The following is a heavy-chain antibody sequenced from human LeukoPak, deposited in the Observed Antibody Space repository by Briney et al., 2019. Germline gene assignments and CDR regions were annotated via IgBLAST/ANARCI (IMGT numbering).Heavy chain of an antibody. D-gene: IGHD2-2*02. Sequence: SETLSLTCTVSGYSISSGYYWGWIRQPPGKGLEWIGYIYYSGSTYYNPSLKSRVTISVDTSKNQFSLKLSSVTAADTAVYYCARYIVVVPAAIYAFDIWGQGTMVTVSS. CDR2: IYYSGST. CDR3: ARYIVVVPAAIYAFDI. CDR1: GYSISSGYY. J-gene: IGHJ3*02. V-gene: IGHV4-38-2*02.